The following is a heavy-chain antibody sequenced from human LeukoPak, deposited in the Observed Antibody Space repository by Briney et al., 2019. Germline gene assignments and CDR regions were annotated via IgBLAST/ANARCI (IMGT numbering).Heavy chain of an antibody. J-gene: IGHJ5*02. CDR2: ISSNGGGT. D-gene: IGHD5-12*01. CDR3: VKGGYDMRYNWFDP. Sequence: GGSLRLSCSASGFIFSSYTMHWVRQAPGKGLEYVSTISSNGGGTNYAESVKGRFTISRDNSKNTLYLQMSSLRPEDTAAYYCVKGGYDMRYNWFDPWGQGTLVTVSS. V-gene: IGHV3-64D*09. CDR1: GFIFSSYT.